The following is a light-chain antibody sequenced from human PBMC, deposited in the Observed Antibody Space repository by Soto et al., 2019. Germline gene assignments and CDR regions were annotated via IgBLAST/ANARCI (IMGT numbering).Light chain of an antibody. CDR2: AAS. V-gene: IGKV1-39*01. CDR1: QSIHTY. Sequence: IQGTQSSSSLSASVGDRVTIAWRASQSIHTYLSWYQQKPGRAPRHLINAASSLQTGVPSSFSGSVSGTDFPLTIRSLQPEDFATYYCQQTYGAPRTFGQGTTVDIK. CDR3: QQTYGAPRT. J-gene: IGKJ1*01.